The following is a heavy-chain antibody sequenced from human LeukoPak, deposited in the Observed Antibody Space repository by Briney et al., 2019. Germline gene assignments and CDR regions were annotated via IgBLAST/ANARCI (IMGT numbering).Heavy chain of an antibody. V-gene: IGHV3-74*01. J-gene: IGHJ4*02. CDR3: ARGGAYSYGPFDY. D-gene: IGHD5-18*01. Sequence: GGSLRLSCAASGNYWMHWVRQAPGKGLMWVSRINSDGSRIIYADSVKGRFTISRDNAKNTLYLQMNSLRAEDTAVYYCARGGAYSYGPFDYWGQGTLVTVSS. CDR1: GNYW. CDR2: INSDGSRI.